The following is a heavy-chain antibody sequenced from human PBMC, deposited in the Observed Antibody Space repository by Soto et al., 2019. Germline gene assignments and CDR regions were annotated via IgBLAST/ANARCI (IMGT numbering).Heavy chain of an antibody. CDR2: IIPIFGTA. CDR3: ARIKWPYQRPHCYGMDV. CDR1: GGTFSSYA. J-gene: IGHJ6*02. V-gene: IGHV1-69*13. Sequence: ASVKVSCKASGGTFSSYAISWVRQAPGQGLEWMGGIIPIFGTANYAQKFQGRVTITADESTSTAYMELSSLRSEGTAVYYCARIKWPYQRPHCYGMDVWGQGTTVTVSS. D-gene: IGHD6-25*01.